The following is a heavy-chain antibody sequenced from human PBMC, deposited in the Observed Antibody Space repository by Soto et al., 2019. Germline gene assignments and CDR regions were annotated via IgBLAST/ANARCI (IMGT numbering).Heavy chain of an antibody. J-gene: IGHJ5*02. D-gene: IGHD2-8*02. V-gene: IGHV3-74*01. CDR1: GFTLRSYW. CDR3: ARAVVVYQQLVRGRDRFAP. CDR2: IDSDGRST. Sequence: VQLVESGGGPVQPGGSLTLSCAVSGFTLRSYWMHWVRQAPGKGLEWVARIDSDGRSTNYADSLNGRFTISRDNAKTTVFLHMNRLSAEDRAVYYCARAVVVYQQLVRGRDRFAPWGQGSLVTVSS.